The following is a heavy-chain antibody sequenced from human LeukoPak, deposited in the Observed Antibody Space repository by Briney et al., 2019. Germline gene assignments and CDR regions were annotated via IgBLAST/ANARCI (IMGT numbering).Heavy chain of an antibody. D-gene: IGHD1-26*01. J-gene: IGHJ4*02. CDR3: ARSGSYENYFDY. V-gene: IGHV3-53*01. Sequence: PGGSLRLSCAASGFTVSSNYMSWVRQAPGKGLEWVSVIYSGGSTYYADSVKGRFTISRDNSKNTLHLQMNSLRAEDTAVYYCARSGSYENYFDYWGQGTLVTVSS. CDR2: IYSGGST. CDR1: GFTVSSNY.